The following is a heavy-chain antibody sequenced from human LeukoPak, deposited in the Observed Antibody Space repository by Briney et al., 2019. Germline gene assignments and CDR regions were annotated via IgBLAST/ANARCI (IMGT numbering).Heavy chain of an antibody. V-gene: IGHV4-39*07. CDR1: GGSISSGGYY. D-gene: IGHD3-3*01. CDR2: INHSGST. CDR3: ARWGYDFWSGRGAFDI. Sequence: PSETLSLTCTVSGGSISSGGYYWSWIRQPPGKGLEWIGEINHSGSTNYNPSLKSRVTISVDTSKTQFSLKLSSVTAADTAVYYCARWGYDFWSGRGAFDIWGQGTMVTVSS. J-gene: IGHJ3*02.